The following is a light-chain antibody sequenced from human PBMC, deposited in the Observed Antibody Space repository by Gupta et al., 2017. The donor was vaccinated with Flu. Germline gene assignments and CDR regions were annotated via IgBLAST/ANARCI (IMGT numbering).Light chain of an antibody. CDR3: QHDRYRPPWT. CDR1: QSISNN. J-gene: IGKJ1*01. CDR2: NSY. Sequence: EIMLTQSPATLSVSLGERVTFSCRASQSISNNLAWYQQKPGQPPRLLIYNSYTRATDIPARFSGVGSGTEVTITSDSLRYEDFAVYYCQHDRYRPPWTFGQGTKLDIK. V-gene: IGKV3-15*01.